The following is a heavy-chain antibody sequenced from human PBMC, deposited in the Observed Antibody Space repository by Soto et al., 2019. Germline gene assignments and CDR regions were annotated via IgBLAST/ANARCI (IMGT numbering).Heavy chain of an antibody. V-gene: IGHV3-21*01. CDR3: ARSIVVVVAAERDAFDI. Sequence: GGSLRLSCAASGFTFSSYSMNWVRQAPGKGLEWVSSISSSSSYIYYADSVKGRFTISRDNAKNSLYLQMNSLRAEDTAVYYCARSIVVVVAAERDAFDIWGQGTTVTVSS. CDR2: ISSSSSYI. CDR1: GFTFSSYS. J-gene: IGHJ3*02. D-gene: IGHD2-15*01.